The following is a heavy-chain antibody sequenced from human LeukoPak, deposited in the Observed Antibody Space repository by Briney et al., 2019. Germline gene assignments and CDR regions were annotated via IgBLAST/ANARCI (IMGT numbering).Heavy chain of an antibody. Sequence: SETLSLTCTVSGGSISSSSYYWGWIRQPPGKGLEWIGSIYYSGSTYYNPSLKSRVTISVDTSKNQFSLKLSSVTAADTAVYYCARDPKEEGSGSYRVDWFDPWGQGTLVTVSS. D-gene: IGHD3-10*01. CDR2: IYYSGST. V-gene: IGHV4-39*07. J-gene: IGHJ5*02. CDR3: ARDPKEEGSGSYRVDWFDP. CDR1: GGSISSSSYY.